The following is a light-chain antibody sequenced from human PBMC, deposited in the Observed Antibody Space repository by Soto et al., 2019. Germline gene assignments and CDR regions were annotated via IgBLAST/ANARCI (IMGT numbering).Light chain of an antibody. CDR3: QQSYSTPPI. CDR2: GTS. CDR1: QDISNY. J-gene: IGKJ3*01. V-gene: IGKV1-39*01. Sequence: DIQLTQSPSFLSASVGDRVTITCRASQDISNYLAWYQQKPGKAPKFLIYGTSTLQSGVPSRFSGSGSGTDFTLTISSLQPEDFATYYCQQSYSTPPIFGPGTKVDN.